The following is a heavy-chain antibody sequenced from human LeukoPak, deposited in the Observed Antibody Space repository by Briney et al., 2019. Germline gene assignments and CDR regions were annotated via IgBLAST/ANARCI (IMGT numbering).Heavy chain of an antibody. CDR2: ISSSSSYI. Sequence: GGSLRLSCAASGFTFSSYSMNWVRQAPGKGPEWVSSISSSSSYIYYADSVKGRFTISRDNAKNSLYLQMNSLRAEDTAVYYCAKEMGATNYFEYWGQGTLVTVSS. J-gene: IGHJ4*02. V-gene: IGHV3-21*01. D-gene: IGHD1-26*01. CDR1: GFTFSSYS. CDR3: AKEMGATNYFEY.